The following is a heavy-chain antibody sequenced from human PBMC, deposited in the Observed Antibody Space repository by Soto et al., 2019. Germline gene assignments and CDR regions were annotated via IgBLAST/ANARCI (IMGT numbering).Heavy chain of an antibody. CDR3: ARDRSMDGYNSRSFDY. J-gene: IGHJ4*02. Sequence: QVQLVQSGAEVNKPGASVKVACQASGGTFSSFGFNWVRQAPGQGLEWMGGIIPLFGTANYAEKFQGRVTSSADEGTSTASMELIGLRSEDTAIYYCARDRSMDGYNSRSFDYWGQGTLVTVS. CDR2: IIPLFGTA. CDR1: GGTFSSFG. D-gene: IGHD5-12*01. V-gene: IGHV1-69*01.